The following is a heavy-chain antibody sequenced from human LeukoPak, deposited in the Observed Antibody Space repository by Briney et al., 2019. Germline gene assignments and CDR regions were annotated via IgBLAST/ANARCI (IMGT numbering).Heavy chain of an antibody. D-gene: IGHD3-22*01. J-gene: IGHJ3*02. CDR3: ARAGVWDYSDSSGYHNAAFDI. Sequence: GASVKVSCKASGYTFTGYYIHWVRQAPGQGLEWMGWINPNSGGTKYAQKFQGRVTMTRDTSITTAYMELSRLRSDDTAVYYCARAGVWDYSDSSGYHNAAFDIWGQGTMVTVSS. CDR2: INPNSGGT. V-gene: IGHV1-2*02. CDR1: GYTFTGYY.